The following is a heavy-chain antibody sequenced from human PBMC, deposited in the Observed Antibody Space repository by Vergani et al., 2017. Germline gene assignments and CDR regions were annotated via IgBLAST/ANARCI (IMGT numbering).Heavy chain of an antibody. V-gene: IGHV5-51*01. D-gene: IGHD3-22*01. J-gene: IGHJ4*02. CDR3: ARLYGRDSSGSKYFDY. CDR1: WYSFTNYC. CDR2: IHPADSDT. Sequence: EVQLVQSGAEVKKPGESLKISCQISWYSFTNYCIGWVRQMPGKGLEWMGIIHPADSDTRYSPSFQGQVTISVEQSISTAYLQRSSLRASDSAMYYCARLYGRDSSGSKYFDYWGQGTLVTVSS.